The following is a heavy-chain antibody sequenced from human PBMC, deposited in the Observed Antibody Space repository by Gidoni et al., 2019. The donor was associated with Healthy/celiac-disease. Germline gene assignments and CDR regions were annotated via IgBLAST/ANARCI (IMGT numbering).Heavy chain of an antibody. Sequence: EVQLVESGGGLVQPGGSLSLSCAASGFTFSSYWMHWVRQAPGKGLVWVSGINRDGSSTSYADSVKGRFTISRDNAKNTLYLQMNSLRAEDTAVYYCARDDRIAVAGIDYWGQGTLVTVSS. D-gene: IGHD6-19*01. V-gene: IGHV3-74*01. CDR1: GFTFSSYW. J-gene: IGHJ4*02. CDR3: ARDDRIAVAGIDY. CDR2: INRDGSST.